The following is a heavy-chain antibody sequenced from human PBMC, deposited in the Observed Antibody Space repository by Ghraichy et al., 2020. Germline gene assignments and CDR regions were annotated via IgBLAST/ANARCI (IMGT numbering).Heavy chain of an antibody. V-gene: IGHV3-30*18. J-gene: IGHJ6*03. CDR3: AKSGYHVYYMDV. D-gene: IGHD5-12*01. CDR1: GFTFSSYG. CDR2: ISYDGSNK. Sequence: GGSLRLSCAASGFTFSSYGMHWVRQAPGKGLEWVAVISYDGSNKYYADSVKGRFTISRDNSKNTLYLQMNSLRAEDTAVYYCAKSGYHVYYMDVWGKGTTVTVSS.